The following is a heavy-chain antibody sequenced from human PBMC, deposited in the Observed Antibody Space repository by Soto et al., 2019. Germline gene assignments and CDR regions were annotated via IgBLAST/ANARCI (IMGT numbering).Heavy chain of an antibody. CDR2: FSGGRDTT. Sequence: GGSLRLSCVASGFTFSIYAMSWVRQAPGQRLEWVATFSGGRDTTWHADSVKGRFTVSRDSSKNTLSLQINSLRPEDTALYYCAKATSATCTGSICYSFDYWGQGTLVTVSS. CDR3: AKATSATCTGSICYSFDY. D-gene: IGHD2-21*01. J-gene: IGHJ4*02. V-gene: IGHV3-23*01. CDR1: GFTFSIYA.